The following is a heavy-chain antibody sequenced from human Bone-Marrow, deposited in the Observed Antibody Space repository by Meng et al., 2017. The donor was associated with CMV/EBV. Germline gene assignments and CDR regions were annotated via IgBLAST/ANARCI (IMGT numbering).Heavy chain of an antibody. CDR2: IYPADSDT. V-gene: IGHV5-51*03. D-gene: IGHD3-16*01. J-gene: IGHJ6*02. CDR3: AREDYGAYYYYAMDV. Sequence: GGSLRLSFQGPGYSFPSYWIAWVRQAPGKGLEWMGIIYPADSDTRYSPSFQGQVTISADKSISTAYLQWSSLKASDTAMYYCAREDYGAYYYYAMDVWGQGTTVTVSS. CDR1: GYSFPSYW.